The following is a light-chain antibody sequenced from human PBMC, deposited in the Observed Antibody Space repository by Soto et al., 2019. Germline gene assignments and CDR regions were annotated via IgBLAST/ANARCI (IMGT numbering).Light chain of an antibody. Sequence: VLTQSPATLSLSPGERATLSCRASQSVSYYLAWNQQKPGQAPRLLIYDASNRAAGIPARFSGSGSGTDFTLTISSLEPEDFAIYYCQQRLHWPPVTFGQGTRLEIK. V-gene: IGKV3-11*01. CDR2: DAS. J-gene: IGKJ5*01. CDR1: QSVSYY. CDR3: QQRLHWPPVT.